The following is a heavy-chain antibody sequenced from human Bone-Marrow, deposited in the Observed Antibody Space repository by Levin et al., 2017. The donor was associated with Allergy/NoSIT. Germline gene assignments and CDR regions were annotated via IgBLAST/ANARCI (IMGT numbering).Heavy chain of an antibody. CDR3: ARGTCSSTSCVLFDY. Sequence: GGSLRLSCAASGFSFSTYSMSWVRQAPGKGLEWVSSISGNSYYIYNADSMKGRFTISRDNAKNSLYLQMSSLGADDRAVYYCARGTCSSTSCVLFDYWGQGTLVTVSS. J-gene: IGHJ4*02. D-gene: IGHD2-2*01. CDR2: ISGNSYYI. CDR1: GFSFSTYS. V-gene: IGHV3-21*01.